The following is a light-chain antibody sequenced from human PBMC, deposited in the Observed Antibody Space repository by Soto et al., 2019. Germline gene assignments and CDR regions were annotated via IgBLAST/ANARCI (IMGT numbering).Light chain of an antibody. V-gene: IGKV3-15*01. CDR1: QSISND. CDR3: QQYNNWPPLT. CDR2: GAS. Sequence: EIVMTQSPATLSVSPGERATLSCRASQSISNDLAWYQQKPGQAPRLVIYGASTRATGVPARFSGSGSGADFTLTISSLXSEDFAVYYCQQYNNWPPLTFGGGTKVDIK. J-gene: IGKJ4*01.